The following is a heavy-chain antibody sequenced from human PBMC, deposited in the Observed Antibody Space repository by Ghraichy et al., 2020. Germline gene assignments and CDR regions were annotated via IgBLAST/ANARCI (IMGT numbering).Heavy chain of an antibody. Sequence: GGSLRLSCAAAGFTFSNYGMHWVRQAPGKGLEWVAFIRYDGNTKYYGDSVKGRFTISKDNSKNTLYLQMSSLRVDDTAMYYCASLYYDTLAGYHAGYYMDVWGQGTTGTVSS. CDR3: ASLYYDTLAGYHAGYYMDV. D-gene: IGHD3-9*01. CDR2: IRYDGNTK. CDR1: GFTFSNYG. J-gene: IGHJ6*03. V-gene: IGHV3-30*02.